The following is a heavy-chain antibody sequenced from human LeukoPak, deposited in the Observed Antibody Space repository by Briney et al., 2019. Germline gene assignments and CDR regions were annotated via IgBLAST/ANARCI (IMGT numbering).Heavy chain of an antibody. V-gene: IGHV3-48*03. J-gene: IGHJ4*02. CDR2: ISNSIT. CDR3: VRGYCSD. CDR1: GFTFSYYE. Sequence: GGSLRLSCAASGFTFSYYEMSWVCQAPGKGLEWISYISNSITYYADSVKGRFTISRDNAKNSLYLQMNSLRAEDTAIYYCVRGYCSDWGQGTLVTVSS. D-gene: IGHD2-15*01.